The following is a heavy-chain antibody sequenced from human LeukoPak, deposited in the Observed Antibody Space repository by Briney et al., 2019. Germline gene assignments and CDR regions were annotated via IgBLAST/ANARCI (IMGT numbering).Heavy chain of an antibody. CDR1: GFTFTDYW. V-gene: IGHV3-7*01. CDR3: ARGDDFWSGSAYYYYMDV. Sequence: GGSLRLSCAASGFTFTDYWMSWVRQAPGKGLEWVANIKRDGSEKYYVDSVKGRFTISRDNAKNSLYLQMNSLRTEDTAVYYCARGDDFWSGSAYYYYMDVWGKGTTVTVSS. D-gene: IGHD3-3*01. CDR2: IKRDGSEK. J-gene: IGHJ6*03.